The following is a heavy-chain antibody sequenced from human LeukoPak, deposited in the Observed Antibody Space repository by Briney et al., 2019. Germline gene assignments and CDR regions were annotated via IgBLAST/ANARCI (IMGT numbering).Heavy chain of an antibody. CDR2: IKQDGSEK. CDR1: GFTFSSYW. J-gene: IGHJ4*02. Sequence: PGGSLRLSCAASGFTFSSYWMSWVRQAPGKGLEWVANIKQDGSEKYYVDSVNGRFTISRDNAKNSLYLQMNSLRAEDTAVYYCATEGGDFWSGYYKAFDYWGQGTLVTVSS. CDR3: ATEGGDFWSGYYKAFDY. V-gene: IGHV3-7*01. D-gene: IGHD3-3*01.